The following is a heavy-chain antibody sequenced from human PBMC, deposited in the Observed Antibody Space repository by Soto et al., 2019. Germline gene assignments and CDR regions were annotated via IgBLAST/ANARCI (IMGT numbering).Heavy chain of an antibody. CDR3: ANSAGIHSVVFTNHDAFNV. CDR1: GFTFSTYP. V-gene: IGHV3-23*01. J-gene: IGHJ3*01. Sequence: EMQLLQSGGGLVQPGDSLRLSCAVSGFTFSTYPMSWVRQSPEKGLEWVSSISATGDYTYYPTPVKGRFTVFRDNFKDTLYLQMNSLRAEDTAVYFCANSAGIHSVVFTNHDAFNVWGQGTMVTVSS. CDR2: ISATGDYT. D-gene: IGHD3-10*01.